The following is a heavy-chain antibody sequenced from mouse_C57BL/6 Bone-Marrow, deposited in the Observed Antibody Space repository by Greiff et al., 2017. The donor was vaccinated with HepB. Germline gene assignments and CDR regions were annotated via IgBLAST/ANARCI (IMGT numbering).Heavy chain of an antibody. V-gene: IGHV5-17*01. CDR3: ARPHRPRYFDV. CDR2: ISSGSSTI. Sequence: EVKLVESGGGLVKPGGSLKLSCAASGFTFSDYGMHLVRQAPEKGLEWVAYISSGSSTIYYADTVKGRFTISRDNAKNTLFLQMTSLRSEDTAMYYCARPHRPRYFDVWGAGTTVTVSS. CDR1: GFTFSDYG. J-gene: IGHJ1*01.